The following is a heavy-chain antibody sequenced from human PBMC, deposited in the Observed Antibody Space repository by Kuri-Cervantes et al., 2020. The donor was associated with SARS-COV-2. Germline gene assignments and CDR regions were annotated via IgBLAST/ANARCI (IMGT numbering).Heavy chain of an antibody. Sequence: GESLKISCSASGFTFSSYAMHWVRQAPGKGLEYVSAISSNGGSTYYADSVKGRFTISRDNAKNSLYLQMNSLRAEDTAVYYCAREDSYGYGDYWGQGTLVTVSS. CDR3: AREDSYGYGDY. CDR1: GFTFSSYA. D-gene: IGHD5-18*01. V-gene: IGHV3-64*04. CDR2: ISSNGGST. J-gene: IGHJ4*02.